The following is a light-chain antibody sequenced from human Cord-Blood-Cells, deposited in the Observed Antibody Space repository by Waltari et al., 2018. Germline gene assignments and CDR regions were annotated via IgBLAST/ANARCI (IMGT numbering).Light chain of an antibody. Sequence: HSALTQPAPVSGSPGQSITISCTVTSRDVGGYNYVPWYQQHPGKAPKLMIYDVSKRPSGVSTRFSGSKSGNTASLTISGLQAEDEADYYCSSYTSSSTFWVFGGGTKLTVL. CDR2: DVS. V-gene: IGLV2-14*01. CDR1: SRDVGGYNY. J-gene: IGLJ3*02. CDR3: SSYTSSSTFWV.